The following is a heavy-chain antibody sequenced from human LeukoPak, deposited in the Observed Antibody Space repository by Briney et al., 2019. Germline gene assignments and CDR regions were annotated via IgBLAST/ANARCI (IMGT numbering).Heavy chain of an antibody. D-gene: IGHD3-10*01. CDR2: IYHSGST. J-gene: IGHJ3*02. CDR3: AKSNGYGLVDI. Sequence: PSETLSLTCAVSGGSISSSNWWSWVRQPPGKGLEWIGEIYHSGSTNYNPSLKSRVTISLDTSRNQFSLKLNSVTAADTAVYYCAKSNGYGLVDIWGQGTMVTVPS. CDR1: GGSISSSNW. V-gene: IGHV4-4*02.